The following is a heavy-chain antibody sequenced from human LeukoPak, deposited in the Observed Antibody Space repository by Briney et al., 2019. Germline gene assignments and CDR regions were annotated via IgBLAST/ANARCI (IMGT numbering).Heavy chain of an antibody. J-gene: IGHJ4*02. CDR1: GYIFTTYW. D-gene: IGHD3-16*01. V-gene: IGHV5-51*01. CDR2: IYPGDSDT. Sequence: GESLKISCQTSGYIFTTYWIGWVRQMPGKGLEGIGIIYPGDSDTTYSPSFQGQVTISADKSINTAYLQWSSLKASDTAMYYCARPHTLGRITKYYFDYWGQGTLVTVSS. CDR3: ARPHTLGRITKYYFDY.